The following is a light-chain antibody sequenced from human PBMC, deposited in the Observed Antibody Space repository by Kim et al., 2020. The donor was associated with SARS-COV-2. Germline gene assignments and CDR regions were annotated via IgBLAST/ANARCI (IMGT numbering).Light chain of an antibody. CDR3: HRYGSSPLT. CDR2: AAS. Sequence: DIVLTQSPGTLSLSPGERATLSCGASQSVRNNYLAWYQQKPGQPPRLLIYAASNRAIGIPDRFTSSESGTDFTLSISNLEPEDSAVYYCHRYGSSPLTFGLGTKVDIK. V-gene: IGKV3-20*01. J-gene: IGKJ1*01. CDR1: QSVRNNY.